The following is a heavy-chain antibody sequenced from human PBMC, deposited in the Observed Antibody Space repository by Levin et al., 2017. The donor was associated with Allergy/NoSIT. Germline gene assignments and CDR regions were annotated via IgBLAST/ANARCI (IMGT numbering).Heavy chain of an antibody. Sequence: TGGSLRLSCAASGFTFSDYAMSWVRQAPGKGLDCVSTISVSGDSTYYADSVKGRFTISRDNSQNTLFLQMNSLRAEDTAVYYCAKLDFGARLDFGGGRVPGPPFDYWGQGTLVTVSS. CDR2: ISVSGDST. CDR3: AKLDFGARLDFGGGRVPGPPFDY. CDR1: GFTFSDYA. V-gene: IGHV3-23*01. D-gene: IGHD4-23*01. J-gene: IGHJ4*02.